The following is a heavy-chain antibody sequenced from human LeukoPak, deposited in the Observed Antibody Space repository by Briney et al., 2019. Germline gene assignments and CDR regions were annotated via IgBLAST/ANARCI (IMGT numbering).Heavy chain of an antibody. CDR1: GYTFTGYY. D-gene: IGHD2-2*01. J-gene: IGHJ4*02. V-gene: IGHV1-2*02. Sequence: GASVKVSCKASGYTFTGYYMHWVRQAPGQGLEWMGWINPNSGGTNYAQKFQGRVTMTRDTSISTAYMELSRLRSDDTAVYYCAREASSSQYYFDYWGQGTLVTVSS. CDR2: INPNSGGT. CDR3: AREASSSQYYFDY.